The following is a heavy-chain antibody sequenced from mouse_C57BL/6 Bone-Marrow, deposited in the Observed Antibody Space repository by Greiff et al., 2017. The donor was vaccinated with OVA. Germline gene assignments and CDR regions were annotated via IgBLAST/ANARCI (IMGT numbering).Heavy chain of an antibody. Sequence: EVQLQQSGPELVNHHASVKISCKASGYSFTDYNMNWVKQSNGKSLEWIGVINPNYGTTSYNQKFKGKATLTVDQSSSTAYMQLNSLTSEDSAVYYCARVFGFYYGSSFYAMDYWGQGTSVTVSS. CDR2: INPNYGTT. CDR1: GYSFTDYN. V-gene: IGHV1-39*01. D-gene: IGHD1-1*01. CDR3: ARVFGFYYGSSFYAMDY. J-gene: IGHJ4*01.